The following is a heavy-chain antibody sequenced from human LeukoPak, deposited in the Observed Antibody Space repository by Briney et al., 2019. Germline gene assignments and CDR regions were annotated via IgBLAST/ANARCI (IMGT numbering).Heavy chain of an antibody. Sequence: PSETLSLTCAVYGGSFSGYYWSWIRQPPGKGLEWIGSIYYSGSTYYNPSLKSRVTISVDTSKNQFSLKLSSVTAADTAVYYCARHLGYCSGGSCYSQEHYYYGMDVWGQGTTVTVSS. J-gene: IGHJ6*02. D-gene: IGHD2-15*01. V-gene: IGHV4-34*01. CDR1: GGSFSGYY. CDR3: ARHLGYCSGGSCYSQEHYYYGMDV. CDR2: IYYSGST.